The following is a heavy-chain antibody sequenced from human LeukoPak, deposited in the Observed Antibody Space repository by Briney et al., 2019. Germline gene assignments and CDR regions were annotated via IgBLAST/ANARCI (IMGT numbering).Heavy chain of an antibody. J-gene: IGHJ5*02. CDR3: ATDRNYYDSSGYYSFWFDP. V-gene: IGHV1-3*01. Sequence: ASVKVSCKASGYTFTSYAMHWVRQAPGQRLEWMGWINAGNGNTKYSQKFQGRVTITRDTSASTAYMELSSLRSEDTAVYYCATDRNYYDSSGYYSFWFDPWGQGTLVTVTS. CDR1: GYTFTSYA. CDR2: INAGNGNT. D-gene: IGHD3-22*01.